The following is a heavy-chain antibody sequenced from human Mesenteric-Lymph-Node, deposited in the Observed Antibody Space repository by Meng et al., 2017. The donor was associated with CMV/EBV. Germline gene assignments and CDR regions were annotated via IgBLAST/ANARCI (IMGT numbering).Heavy chain of an antibody. V-gene: IGHV3-9*01. CDR1: GFTFDDYA. Sequence: GGSLRLSCAASGFTFDDYAMHWVRQAPGKGLEWVSGISWNSGNLAYADSVKGRFTTSRDNAKNSLYLQMNSLRPEDTAFYYCAKDISGGSSRWYELDYWGQGTLVTVSS. CDR3: AKDISGGSSRWYELDY. CDR2: ISWNSGNL. D-gene: IGHD6-13*01. J-gene: IGHJ4*02.